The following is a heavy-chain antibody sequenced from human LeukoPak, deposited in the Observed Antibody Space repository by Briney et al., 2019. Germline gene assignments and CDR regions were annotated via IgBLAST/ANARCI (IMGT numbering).Heavy chain of an antibody. D-gene: IGHD3-22*01. Sequence: GGSLRLSCTASGFSFSSYWMHWVRQVPGKGLEWVSCLNSDGTRISYADSVKGRFTISRDNAKNMLYLQMNSLRAEVTAVYYCTRDHKDSSAYYFSSDFFNYWGQGTLVTVSS. CDR1: GFSFSSYW. J-gene: IGHJ4*02. V-gene: IGHV3-74*01. CDR2: LNSDGTRI. CDR3: TRDHKDSSAYYFSSDFFNY.